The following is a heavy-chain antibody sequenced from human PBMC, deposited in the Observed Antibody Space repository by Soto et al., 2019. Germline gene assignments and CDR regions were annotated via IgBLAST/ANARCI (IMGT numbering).Heavy chain of an antibody. J-gene: IGHJ3*02. Sequence: SETLSLTCGVYNGSFTGHYWAWIRQAPGKGLEWIGEINHSGFANYNPSLKSRVAISLDTSKTQFSLSLTSVTVADRAVYYCARNTRWLGAFEIWGQGTMVTVSS. V-gene: IGHV4-34*01. CDR1: NGSFTGHY. D-gene: IGHD5-18*01. CDR3: ARNTRWLGAFEI. CDR2: INHSGFA.